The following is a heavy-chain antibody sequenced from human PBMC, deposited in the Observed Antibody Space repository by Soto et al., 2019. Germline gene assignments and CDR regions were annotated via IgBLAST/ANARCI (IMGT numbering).Heavy chain of an antibody. V-gene: IGHV4-31*03. CDR3: ARAESITMIVVVIGAFDI. J-gene: IGHJ3*02. CDR2: IYYSGST. CDR1: GGSISSGGYY. D-gene: IGHD3-22*01. Sequence: PSETLSLTCTVSGGSISSGGYYWSWIRQHPGKGLEWIGYIYYSGSTYYNPSLKSRVTISVDTSKNQFSLKLSSVTAADTAVYYCARAESITMIVVVIGAFDIWGQGTMVTVSS.